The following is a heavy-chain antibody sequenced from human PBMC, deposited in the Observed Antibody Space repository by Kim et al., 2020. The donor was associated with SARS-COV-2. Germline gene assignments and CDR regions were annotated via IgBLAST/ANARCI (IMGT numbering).Heavy chain of an antibody. D-gene: IGHD5-12*01. CDR2: VDYSGST. Sequence: SETLSLTCTVSFGSISSYYWNWMRQSPGKGLEWIGYVDYSGSTKYNPSLKSRVSILVDTSKNQFSLRLTSVTAADTAVYFCVRESRDGYNYFDYWGQGTLVTVSS. CDR3: VRESRDGYNYFDY. J-gene: IGHJ4*02. CDR1: FGSISSYY. V-gene: IGHV4-59*13.